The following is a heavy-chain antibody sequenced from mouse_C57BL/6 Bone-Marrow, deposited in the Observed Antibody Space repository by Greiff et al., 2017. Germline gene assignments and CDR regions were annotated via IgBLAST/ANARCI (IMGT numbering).Heavy chain of an antibody. J-gene: IGHJ4*01. Sequence: EVKLVESGGGLVKPGGSLKLSCAASGFTFSDYGMHWVRQAPEKGLEWVAYISSGSSTIYYADTVKGRFTISRDNAKNTLFLQMTSLRSEDTAMYYCARRRIYYGNYYSYYAMDYWGQGTSVTGSS. CDR1: GFTFSDYG. D-gene: IGHD2-1*01. V-gene: IGHV5-17*01. CDR2: ISSGSSTI. CDR3: ARRRIYYGNYYSYYAMDY.